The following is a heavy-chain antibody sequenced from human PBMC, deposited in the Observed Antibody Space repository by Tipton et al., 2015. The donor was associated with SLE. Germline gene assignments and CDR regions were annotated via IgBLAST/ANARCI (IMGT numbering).Heavy chain of an antibody. D-gene: IGHD3-16*01. J-gene: IGHJ6*03. Sequence: LRLSCTVSGGSISSYYWSWIRQPPRKGLEWIGYIYYSGSTNYNPSLKSRVTISVDTSKNQFSLKLSSVTAADTAVYYCAREGGAPGPGAYYYYYYMDVWGKGTTVTVSS. CDR2: IYYSGST. CDR3: AREGGAPGPGAYYYYYYMDV. CDR1: GGSISSYY. V-gene: IGHV4-59*01.